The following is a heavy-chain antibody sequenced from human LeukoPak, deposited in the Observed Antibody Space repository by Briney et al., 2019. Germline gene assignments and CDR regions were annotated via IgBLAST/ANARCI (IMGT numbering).Heavy chain of an antibody. CDR2: ISGSGGST. CDR1: GFTFSSYS. D-gene: IGHD3-16*01. CDR3: AKEGVDYVWGSYTY. J-gene: IGHJ4*02. V-gene: IGHV3-23*01. Sequence: PGGSLRLSCAASGFTFSSYSMNWVRQAPGKGLEWVSAISGSGGSTYYADSVKGRFTISRDNSKNTLYLQMNSPRAEDTAVYYCAKEGVDYVWGSYTYWGQGTLVTVSS.